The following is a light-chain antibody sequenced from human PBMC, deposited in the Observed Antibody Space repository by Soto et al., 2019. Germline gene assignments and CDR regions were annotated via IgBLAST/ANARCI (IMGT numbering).Light chain of an antibody. CDR2: GAS. CDR1: QSVSSN. Sequence: EIVMTQSPATLSVSPGERATLSCRASQSVSSNLAWYQQKSGQPPRLLIYGASTRATGIPARFSGSGSGTECTLTISSLQSEDFAVYYCQQYNNWPITFGQGTRLEIK. V-gene: IGKV3-15*01. J-gene: IGKJ5*01. CDR3: QQYNNWPIT.